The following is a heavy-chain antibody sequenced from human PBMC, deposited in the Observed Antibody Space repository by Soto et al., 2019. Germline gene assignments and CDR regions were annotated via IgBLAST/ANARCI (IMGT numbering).Heavy chain of an antibody. CDR3: AKGLGYSYGLYYYGMDV. V-gene: IGHV3-23*01. CDR1: GFTFSSYA. CDR2: ISGSGGST. J-gene: IGHJ6*02. D-gene: IGHD5-18*01. Sequence: GGSLRLSCAASGFTFSSYAMSWVRQAPGKGLEWVSAISGSGGSTYYADFVEGRFTISRDNSKNTLYLQMNSLRAEDTAVYYCAKGLGYSYGLYYYGMDVWGQGTTVTVSS.